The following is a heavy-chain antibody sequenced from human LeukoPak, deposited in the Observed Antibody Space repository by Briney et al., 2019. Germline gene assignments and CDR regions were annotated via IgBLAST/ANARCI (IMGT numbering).Heavy chain of an antibody. CDR3: ARGPLIRGTVTTYYFDY. V-gene: IGHV4-4*02. CDR2: IYHSGST. J-gene: IGHJ4*02. Sequence: SGTLSLTCAVSGGSISSSNWWSWVRQPPGKGLEWIGEIYHSGSTNYNPSLKSRVTISVDKSKNQFSLKLSSVTAADTAVYYCARGPLIRGTVTTYYFDYWGQGTLVTVSS. CDR1: GGSISSSNW. D-gene: IGHD4-17*01.